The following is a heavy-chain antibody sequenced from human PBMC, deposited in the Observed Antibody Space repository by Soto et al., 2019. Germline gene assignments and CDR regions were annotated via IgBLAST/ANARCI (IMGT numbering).Heavy chain of an antibody. Sequence: QVQLVQSGAEVKKPGSSVKVSCKASGGTFSSYAISWVRQAPGQGLEWMGGIIPIFGTANYAQKFQGRVTIAADESTSTADMELSSLRSEDTAVYYCASVSVVVAATLDWFDPWGQGTLVTVSS. CDR1: GGTFSSYA. CDR3: ASVSVVVAATLDWFDP. V-gene: IGHV1-69*01. CDR2: IIPIFGTA. J-gene: IGHJ5*02. D-gene: IGHD2-15*01.